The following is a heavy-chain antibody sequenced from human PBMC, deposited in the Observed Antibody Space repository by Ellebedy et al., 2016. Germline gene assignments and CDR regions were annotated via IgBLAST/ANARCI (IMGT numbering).Heavy chain of an antibody. V-gene: IGHV1-18*01. D-gene: IGHD2-21*01. CDR2: ISSYTGNT. CDR3: VRDWHYSDGGDYYHWFNP. Sequence: ASVKVSCXASGSISWMRQAPGQGLEWMGWISSYTGNTLYAQKLKGRVAMTTDPSATTVYMELRNLTSDDTAVYYCVRDWHYSDGGDYYHWFNPWGQGTQVTVSS. CDR1: GS. J-gene: IGHJ5*02.